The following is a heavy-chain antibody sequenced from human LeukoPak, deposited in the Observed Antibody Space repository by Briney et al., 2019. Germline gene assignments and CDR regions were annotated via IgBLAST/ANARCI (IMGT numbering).Heavy chain of an antibody. CDR2: IYYSGST. J-gene: IGHJ4*02. CDR3: ARVVQLERHDEYYFDY. D-gene: IGHD1-1*01. CDR1: GGSISSSSYY. V-gene: IGHV4-39*07. Sequence: ASETLSLTCTVSGGSISSSSYYWGWIRQPPGKGLEWIGSIYYSGSTYYNPSLKSRVTISVDTSKNQFSLKLSSVTAADTAVYYCARVVQLERHDEYYFDYWGQGTLVTVSS.